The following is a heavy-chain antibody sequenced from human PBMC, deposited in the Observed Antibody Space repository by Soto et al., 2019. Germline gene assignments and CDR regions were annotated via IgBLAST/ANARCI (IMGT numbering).Heavy chain of an antibody. V-gene: IGHV3-7*05. CDR3: ARDWGAPGRGSALGYYYHFGMDV. J-gene: IGHJ6*02. CDR2: IKEDGSEA. Sequence: EVQLVESGGGLVQPGGSLRLSCAASGFTFSTYWMNWVRQAPGKGLEWVANIKEDGSEAYYVDSVKGRFTISRDNAKNSLYLDMXSLRGEDTAVYYCARDWGAPGRGSALGYYYHFGMDVWGQGTTVTVPS. CDR1: GFTFSTYW. D-gene: IGHD3-16*01.